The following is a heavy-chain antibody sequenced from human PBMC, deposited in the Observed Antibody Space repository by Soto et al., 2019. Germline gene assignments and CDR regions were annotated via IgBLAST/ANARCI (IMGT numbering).Heavy chain of an antibody. CDR1: GDSVSSNSAA. D-gene: IGHD1-7*01. Sequence: PSETLSLTCAISGDSVSSNSAAWNWFRQSPSRGLEWLGRTYYRSRWYNDYAVAVKSRITVNPDTSKNQFSLHLNSVTPEDTAVHYCPGTASLQWYYMDVWDKGTTVTVSS. CDR2: TYYRSRWYN. CDR3: PGTASLQWYYMDV. J-gene: IGHJ6*03. V-gene: IGHV6-1*01.